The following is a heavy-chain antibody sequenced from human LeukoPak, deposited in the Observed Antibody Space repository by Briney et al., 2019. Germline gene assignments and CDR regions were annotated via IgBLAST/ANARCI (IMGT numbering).Heavy chain of an antibody. V-gene: IGHV3-7*01. CDR2: VKEDGTTK. CDR3: VSQEVVPH. Sequence: GGSLRLSCAASGFSFTNYWMSWVRQAPGKGVEWVANVKEDGTTKQYVDSVKGRFTISRDNAKNSLYLQMDSRRDEDTAVYYCVSQEVVPHWGQGTLVSVSS. J-gene: IGHJ4*02. D-gene: IGHD2-15*01. CDR1: GFSFTNYW.